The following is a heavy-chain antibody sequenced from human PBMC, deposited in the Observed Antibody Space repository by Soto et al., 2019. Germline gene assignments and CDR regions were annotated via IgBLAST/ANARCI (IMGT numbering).Heavy chain of an antibody. D-gene: IGHD2-15*01. CDR3: AKAGEVGAAYIDY. CDR2: ISYDGSNK. CDR1: GFTFSSYG. V-gene: IGHV3-30*18. J-gene: IGHJ4*02. Sequence: QVQLVESGGGVVQPGRSLRLSCAASGFTFSSYGMHWIRQAPGKGLEWVAVISYDGSNKYYADSVKGRFTISRDNSKNTLYLQMNSLRAEDTAVYYCAKAGEVGAAYIDYWGQGTLVTVSS.